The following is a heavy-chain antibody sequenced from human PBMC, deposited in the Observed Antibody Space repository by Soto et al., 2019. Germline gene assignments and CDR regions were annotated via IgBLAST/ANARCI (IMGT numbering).Heavy chain of an antibody. Sequence: LSLTCAVYGGSFSGYYWSWIRQPPGKGLEWIGEINHSGSTNYNPSLKSRVTISVDTSKNQFSLKLSSVTAADTAVYYCARALPAYHYDSSGYFDYWGQGTLVTVSS. CDR2: INHSGST. V-gene: IGHV4-34*01. D-gene: IGHD3-22*01. CDR3: ARALPAYHYDSSGYFDY. J-gene: IGHJ4*02. CDR1: GGSFSGYY.